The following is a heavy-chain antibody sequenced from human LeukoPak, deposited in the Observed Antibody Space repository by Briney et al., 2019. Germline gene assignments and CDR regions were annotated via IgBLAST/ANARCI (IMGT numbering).Heavy chain of an antibody. V-gene: IGHV4-38-2*02. J-gene: IGHJ5*02. CDR3: ARLVVVIKGIDP. D-gene: IGHD3-22*01. CDR1: GYSISSGYY. CDR2: IYHSGSI. Sequence: SETLSLTCTVSGYSISSGYYWGWIRQPPGKGLDWIGNIYHSGSIYYNPSLKSRVTISVDMSKNQFSLKLSSVTAADTAVYYCARLVVVIKGIDPWGQGTLVTVSS.